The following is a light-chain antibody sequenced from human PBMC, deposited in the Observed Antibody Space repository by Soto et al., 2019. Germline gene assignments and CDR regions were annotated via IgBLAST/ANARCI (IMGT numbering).Light chain of an antibody. CDR2: EVS. V-gene: IGLV2-14*01. Sequence: QSALTQPASVSESPGQSITISCTGTSSDVGGYNYVSWYQQHPGKAPKLMIYEVSNRPSGVSNRFSGSKSGNTASLTISGLQAEDEADYCSSYTSSSTLYVFGTGTKLTVL. CDR3: SSYTSSSTLYV. J-gene: IGLJ1*01. CDR1: SSDVGGYNY.